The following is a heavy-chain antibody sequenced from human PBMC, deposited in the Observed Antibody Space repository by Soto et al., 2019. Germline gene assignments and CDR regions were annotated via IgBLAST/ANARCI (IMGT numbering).Heavy chain of an antibody. CDR3: ARDVYQTSIAAAEYFQH. CDR1: GYTFTSYG. Sequence: QVQLVQSGAEVKKPGASVKVSCKASGYTFTSYGTSWVRQAPGQGLEWMGWISAYNGNTNYAQTLQGRVTMTTDTATSTAFMELRSVRSDDTAVYYCARDVYQTSIAAAEYFQHWGQGTLVTVSS. V-gene: IGHV1-18*01. D-gene: IGHD6-6*01. J-gene: IGHJ1*01. CDR2: ISAYNGNT.